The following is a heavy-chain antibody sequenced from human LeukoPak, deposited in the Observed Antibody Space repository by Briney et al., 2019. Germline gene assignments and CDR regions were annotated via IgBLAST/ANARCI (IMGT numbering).Heavy chain of an antibody. Sequence: ASVKLSCKASGGTFSSYAISWVRQAPGQGLEWMWRIIPIFGTANYAQKSQGRVTITTDESTSTAYMELSSLRSEDTAVYYCASARMITFGGVIAEYLDAFDIWGQGTMVTVSS. CDR1: GGTFSSYA. CDR3: ASARMITFGGVIAEYLDAFDI. D-gene: IGHD3-16*02. CDR2: IIPIFGTA. J-gene: IGHJ3*02. V-gene: IGHV1-69*05.